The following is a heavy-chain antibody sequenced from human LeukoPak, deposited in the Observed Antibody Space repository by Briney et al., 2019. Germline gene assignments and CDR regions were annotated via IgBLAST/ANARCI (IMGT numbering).Heavy chain of an antibody. CDR2: IKPDGSST. Sequence: GGSLRLSCAASGITFSNYWIHWVRQAPGKGLVWVSRIKPDGSSTNYADSVKGRFTISRDNSKNTLYLQMNSLRAEDTAVYYCANLAAAGYFDYWGQGTLVTVSA. V-gene: IGHV3-74*01. CDR1: GITFSNYW. D-gene: IGHD6-13*01. CDR3: ANLAAAGYFDY. J-gene: IGHJ4*02.